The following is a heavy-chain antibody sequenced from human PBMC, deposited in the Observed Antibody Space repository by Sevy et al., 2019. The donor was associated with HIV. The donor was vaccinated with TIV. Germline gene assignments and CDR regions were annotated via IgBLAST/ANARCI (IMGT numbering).Heavy chain of an antibody. D-gene: IGHD5-12*01. V-gene: IGHV1-2*02. CDR2: INPNSGGT. CDR1: GYTFTGYY. J-gene: IGHJ4*02. Sequence: ASVKVSCKASGYTFTGYYMHWVRPAPRQGLEWIGWINPNSGGTNYAQKFQGRVTMTRDTSISTAYMELSRLRSDDTAVYYCAREKGYSGYDWGVDYWGQGTLVTVSS. CDR3: AREKGYSGYDWGVDY.